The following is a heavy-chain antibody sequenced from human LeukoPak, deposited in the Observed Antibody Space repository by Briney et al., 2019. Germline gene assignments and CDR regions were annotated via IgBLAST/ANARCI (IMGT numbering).Heavy chain of an antibody. CDR3: AREPITMVRGVMGGYYGMDV. CDR2: INPNCGGT. J-gene: IGHJ6*02. D-gene: IGHD3-10*01. V-gene: IGHV1-2*02. Sequence: ASVKVSCKASGYTFTGYYMHWVRQAPGQGLEWMGWINPNCGGTNYAQKFQGRVTMTRDMSISTAYMELSRLRSDDTAVYYCAREPITMVRGVMGGYYGMDVWGQGTTVTVSS. CDR1: GYTFTGYY.